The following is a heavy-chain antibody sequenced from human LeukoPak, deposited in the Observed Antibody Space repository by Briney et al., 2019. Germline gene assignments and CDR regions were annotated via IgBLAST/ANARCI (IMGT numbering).Heavy chain of an antibody. CDR1: GFTFSSYW. Sequence: GSLRLSCAASGFTFSSYWMSWVRQAPGKGLEWVANIKQDGSEKYYVDSVKGRFTISRDNAKNSLYLQMNSLRAEDTAVYYCARVYYGYSYGYGAFDIWGQGTMVTVSS. J-gene: IGHJ3*02. CDR3: ARVYYGYSYGYGAFDI. V-gene: IGHV3-7*01. CDR2: IKQDGSEK. D-gene: IGHD5-18*01.